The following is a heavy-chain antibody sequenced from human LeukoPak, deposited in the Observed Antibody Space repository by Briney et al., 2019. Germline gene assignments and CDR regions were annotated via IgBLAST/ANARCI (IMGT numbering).Heavy chain of an antibody. CDR3: AKDPSYYYDSPAYYFDY. D-gene: IGHD3-22*01. CDR1: GFTFDDYA. J-gene: IGHJ4*02. Sequence: GGSLRLSCAASGFTFDDYAMHWVRQVPGKGLEWVSGISWNSGSIGYADSVKGRFTISRDNAKNSLYLQMNSLRAEDTALYYCAKDPSYYYDSPAYYFDYWGQGTPVTVSS. V-gene: IGHV3-9*01. CDR2: ISWNSGSI.